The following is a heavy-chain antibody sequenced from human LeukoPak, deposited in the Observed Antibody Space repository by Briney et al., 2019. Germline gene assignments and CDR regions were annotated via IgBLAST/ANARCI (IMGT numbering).Heavy chain of an antibody. J-gene: IGHJ3*02. CDR3: AKDIGSWDFDAFDI. Sequence: GGSLRLSCAASGFTFSSYGMSWVRQAPGKGLEWVSAISGSGGSTYYADSVKGRFTISRDNAKNSLYLQMNSLRAEDTALYYCAKDIGSWDFDAFDIWGQGTMVTVSS. V-gene: IGHV3-23*01. D-gene: IGHD6-13*01. CDR1: GFTFSSYG. CDR2: ISGSGGST.